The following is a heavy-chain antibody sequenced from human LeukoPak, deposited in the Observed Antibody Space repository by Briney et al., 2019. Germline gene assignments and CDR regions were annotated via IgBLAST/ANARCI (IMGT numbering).Heavy chain of an antibody. Sequence: PGGSLRLSCAASGFTFSSYAMHWVRQAPGKGLEWVAVISYDGSNKYYADSVKGRFTISRDNSKNTLYLQMNSLRAEDTAVYYCARVDYYDSSGYYYWGAFDYWGQGTLVTVSS. CDR2: ISYDGSNK. V-gene: IGHV3-30*04. D-gene: IGHD3-22*01. J-gene: IGHJ4*02. CDR3: ARVDYYDSSGYYYWGAFDY. CDR1: GFTFSSYA.